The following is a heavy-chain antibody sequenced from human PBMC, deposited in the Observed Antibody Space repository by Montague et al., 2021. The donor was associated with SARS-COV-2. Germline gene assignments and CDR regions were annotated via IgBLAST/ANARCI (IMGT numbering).Heavy chain of an antibody. CDR1: GGSVSSSGYY. V-gene: IGHV4-39*01. CDR3: AGHRRGGLVVAAPNWFDP. D-gene: IGHD2-15*01. J-gene: IGHJ5*02. CDR2: IYFSGSS. Sequence: SETLSLTCTVSGGSVSSSGYYWGWIRQPPGEGLEWIGSIYFSGSSYYNPSLKSRVSISVDTSKNQFSLRLSSVTSADTAVYYCAGHRRGGLVVAAPNWFDPWGQVTLVTVSS.